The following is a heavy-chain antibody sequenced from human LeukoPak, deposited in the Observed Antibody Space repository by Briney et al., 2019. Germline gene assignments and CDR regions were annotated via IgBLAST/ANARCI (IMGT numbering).Heavy chain of an antibody. Sequence: PGGSLRLSCAASGFTFSSYWMSWVRQAPGKGLEWVANIKQDGSEKYYVDSVKGRFTISRDNAKNSLYLQMNSLRAEDTAVYYCARSPSTIFGVVISSEGYFDYWGQGTLVTVSS. CDR2: IKQDGSEK. CDR3: ARSPSTIFGVVISSEGYFDY. D-gene: IGHD3-3*01. CDR1: GFTFSSYW. J-gene: IGHJ4*02. V-gene: IGHV3-7*01.